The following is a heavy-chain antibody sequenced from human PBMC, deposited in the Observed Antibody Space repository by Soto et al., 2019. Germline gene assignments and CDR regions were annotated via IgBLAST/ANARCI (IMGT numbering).Heavy chain of an antibody. D-gene: IGHD6-13*01. Sequence: QAQVVQSGAEVRKPGSSVKLSCKASEGTFNSYAIAWVRQAPGQGLEWMGGIIPYYNTLNYAQKFQDRVTITADDSTNTVYRELSSLRSDDTAVYFCASGASRWYPYFFASWAQGTLVTVSS. CDR3: ASGASRWYPYFFAS. CDR1: EGTFNSYA. CDR2: IIPYYNTL. V-gene: IGHV1-69*01. J-gene: IGHJ4*02.